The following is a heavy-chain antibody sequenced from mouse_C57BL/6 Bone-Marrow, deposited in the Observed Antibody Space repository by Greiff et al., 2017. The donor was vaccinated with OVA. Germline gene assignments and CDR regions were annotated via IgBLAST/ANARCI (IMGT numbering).Heavy chain of an antibody. D-gene: IGHD2-4*01. CDR1: GFTFSSYA. Sequence: DVMLVESGEGLVKPGGSLKLSCAASGFTFSSYAMSWVRQTPEKRLEWVAYISSGGDYIYYADTVKGRFTISRDNARNTLYLQMSSLKSEDTAMYYGTRVGAIDYGDYFDYWGQGTTLTVSS. CDR2: ISSGGDYI. J-gene: IGHJ2*01. V-gene: IGHV5-9-1*02. CDR3: TRVGAIDYGDYFDY.